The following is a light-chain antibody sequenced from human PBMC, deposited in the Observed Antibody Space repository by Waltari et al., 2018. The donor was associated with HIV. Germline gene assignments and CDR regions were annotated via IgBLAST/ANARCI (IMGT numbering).Light chain of an antibody. CDR3: ASWDDKLSHWV. V-gene: IGLV1-47*01. CDR1: NSNVGNNF. J-gene: IGLJ3*02. CDR2: RND. Sequence: QSVLTQPPSASKTPGQRVLLSCSGTNSNVGNNFVSWFQQVPGGAPKLVIYRNDRRPSWVPDRFSGAKSGSSATLAISGLQSDDEADYFCASWDDKLSHWVFGVGTKLTV.